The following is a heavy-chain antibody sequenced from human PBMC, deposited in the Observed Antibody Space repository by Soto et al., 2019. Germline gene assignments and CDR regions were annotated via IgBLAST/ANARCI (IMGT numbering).Heavy chain of an antibody. CDR2: IYTSGST. J-gene: IGHJ6*02. Sequence: SETLSLTCTVSGGSISSYYWSWIRQPAGKGLEWIGRIYTSGSTNYNPSLESRVTMSVDTSKNQFSLNLSSVTAADTAVYYCARDPRGYYDSSGYYYYYGMDVWGQGTTVTVSS. D-gene: IGHD3-22*01. CDR3: ARDPRGYYDSSGYYYYYGMDV. CDR1: GGSISSYY. V-gene: IGHV4-4*07.